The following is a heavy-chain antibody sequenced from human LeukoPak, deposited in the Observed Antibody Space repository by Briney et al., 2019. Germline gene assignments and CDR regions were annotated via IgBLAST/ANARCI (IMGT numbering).Heavy chain of an antibody. CDR1: GFTFSSNW. CDR2: ISTDGSST. J-gene: IGHJ4*02. Sequence: GGSLRLSCAASGFTFSSNWMHWVRQGPGKGLVWVSRISTDGSSTTYADSVKGRFTISRDNAKNMLYLQMNSLRAEDTAVYYCSRASSSVPNLLDYWGQGTLVTVSS. CDR3: SRASSSVPNLLDY. V-gene: IGHV3-74*01. D-gene: IGHD6-19*01.